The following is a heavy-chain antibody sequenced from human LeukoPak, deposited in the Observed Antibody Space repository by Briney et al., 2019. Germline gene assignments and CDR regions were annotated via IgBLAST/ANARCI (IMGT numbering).Heavy chain of an antibody. V-gene: IGHV4-34*01. J-gene: IGHJ6*03. D-gene: IGHD5-12*01. CDR3: ARTTEGYAGGPGYSYYYYMDV. CDR2: INHSGST. Sequence: SETLSLTCAVYGGSFSGSYWSWIRQPPGKGLEWIGEINHSGSTNYNPSLKSRVTISVDTSKNQVSLKLRSVTAADTAAYYCARTTEGYAGGPGYSYYYYMDVWGKGTTVTISS. CDR1: GGSFSGSY.